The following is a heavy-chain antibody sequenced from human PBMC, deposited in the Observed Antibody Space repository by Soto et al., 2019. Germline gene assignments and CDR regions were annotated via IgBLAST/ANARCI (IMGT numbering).Heavy chain of an antibody. CDR1: GDTFSSYA. Sequence: QMQLVQSGAEVKKPGSSVKVSCKASGDTFSSYAINWVRQAPGQGLEWMGGIILMFGTANYAQKFKGRVTINAGESTSTVYMELSSLRSEDTAVYYCARVGPAHYYDSSGYYSPLDYWGQGTLVTVSS. CDR2: IILMFGTA. D-gene: IGHD3-22*01. V-gene: IGHV1-69*01. J-gene: IGHJ4*02. CDR3: ARVGPAHYYDSSGYYSPLDY.